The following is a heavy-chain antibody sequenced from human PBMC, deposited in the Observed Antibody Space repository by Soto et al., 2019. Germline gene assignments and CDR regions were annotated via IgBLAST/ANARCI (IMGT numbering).Heavy chain of an antibody. Sequence: SVKVSCKASGGTFSSYAISWVRQAPGQGLEWMGGTIPIFGTANYAQKFQGRVTITADESTSTAYMELSSLRSEDTAVYYCAREVHDSSGYHIDDFDIWGQGTMVTVSS. V-gene: IGHV1-69*13. CDR1: GGTFSSYA. D-gene: IGHD3-22*01. CDR3: AREVHDSSGYHIDDFDI. J-gene: IGHJ3*02. CDR2: TIPIFGTA.